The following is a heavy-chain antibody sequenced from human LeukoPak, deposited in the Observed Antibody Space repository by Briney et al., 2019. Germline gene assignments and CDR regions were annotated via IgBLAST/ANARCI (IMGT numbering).Heavy chain of an antibody. CDR3: TLGVELLPY. D-gene: IGHD2-8*01. V-gene: IGHV3-7*01. J-gene: IGHJ4*02. Sequence: GGSLRLSCAASGFTFSSPWMSWVRQAPGKRLEWVANIKADGSEKHYVDSVKGRFTISRDNAKTSLYLQMNSLKVEDTAVYYCTLGVELLPYWGQGTLVTVSS. CDR2: IKADGSEK. CDR1: GFTFSSPW.